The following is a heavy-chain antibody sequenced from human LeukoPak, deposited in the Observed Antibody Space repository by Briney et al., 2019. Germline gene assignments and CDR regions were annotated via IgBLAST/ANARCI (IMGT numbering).Heavy chain of an antibody. Sequence: GGSLRLSCAASGFPFSSYVMHWVRQAPGKGLEWVTLISNDGSDKYYAGSAKGRFTISRDNSKNTLYLQINSLRAEDTAVYYCARGRGGVSDYWGQGTLVTVSS. V-gene: IGHV3-30*04. D-gene: IGHD3-16*01. CDR2: ISNDGSDK. CDR1: GFPFSSYV. J-gene: IGHJ4*02. CDR3: ARGRGGVSDY.